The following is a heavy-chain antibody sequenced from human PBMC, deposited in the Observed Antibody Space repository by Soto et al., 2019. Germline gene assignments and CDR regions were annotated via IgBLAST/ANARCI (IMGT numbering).Heavy chain of an antibody. Sequence: QVQLQESGPGLVKPSGTLSLTCAVSGGSISSSNWWSWVRQPPGKGLDWIGEIYHSGITNYNPSLKSRFTISVNKSKNQFSLKLSSVTAADTAVYYCARGVYYGSGSYYNWAYFDYWGQGTLVTVSS. D-gene: IGHD3-10*01. CDR2: IYHSGIT. V-gene: IGHV4-4*02. CDR3: ARGVYYGSGSYYNWAYFDY. J-gene: IGHJ4*02. CDR1: GGSISSSNW.